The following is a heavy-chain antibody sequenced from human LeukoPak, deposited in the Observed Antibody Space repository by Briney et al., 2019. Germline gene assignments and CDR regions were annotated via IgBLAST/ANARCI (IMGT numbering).Heavy chain of an antibody. CDR1: GFTFSSYA. J-gene: IGHJ4*02. CDR3: AKDCSSTSCPDY. D-gene: IGHD2-2*01. V-gene: IGHV3-23*01. CDR2: ISGSGGST. Sequence: GGSLRLSCAASGFTFSSYAMSWVRQAPGKGLEWVSAISGSGGSTYYADSVKGRFTISRDNSKNTLYLQMNSLRAEDMAVYYCAKDCSSTSCPDYWGQGTLVTVSS.